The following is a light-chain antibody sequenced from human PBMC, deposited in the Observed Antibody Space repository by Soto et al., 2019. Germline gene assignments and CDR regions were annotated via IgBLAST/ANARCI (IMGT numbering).Light chain of an antibody. CDR1: SNDIGAFNY. V-gene: IGLV2-14*01. CDR2: EVS. Sequence: QLVLTQPASVSGSPGQSITISCTGTSNDIGAFNYVSWYQQHPGKAPKVIIYEVSNRPSGVSHRFSGSKSGNTASLTISGLQAEDEADYYCNAYASTSARLFGGGTKLTVL. CDR3: NAYASTSARL. J-gene: IGLJ3*02.